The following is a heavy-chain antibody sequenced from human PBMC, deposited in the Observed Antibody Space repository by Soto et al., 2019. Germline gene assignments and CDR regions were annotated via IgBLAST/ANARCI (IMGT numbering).Heavy chain of an antibody. CDR1: GFTFSSYG. CDR2: IWYDGSDK. D-gene: IGHD6-13*01. CDR3: ARAAAGNSPLDY. J-gene: IGHJ4*02. V-gene: IGHV3-33*01. Sequence: QVELVESGGGVVQPGRSLRLSCAASGFTFSSYGMHWVRQAPGKGLDWVAVIWYDGSDKYYADSVKGRFTISRDNSRNTLYLQINSLRDEDTAVYYCARAAAGNSPLDYWGQGTLVTVSS.